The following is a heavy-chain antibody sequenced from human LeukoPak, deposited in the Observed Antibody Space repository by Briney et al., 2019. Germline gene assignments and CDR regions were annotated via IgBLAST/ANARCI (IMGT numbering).Heavy chain of an antibody. D-gene: IGHD2-2*01. CDR2: IYYSGST. Sequence: SETLSLTCTVSGGSISSYYWSWIRQPPGKGLEWIGYIYYSGSTNYNPSLKSRVTISVDTSKNQFSLKLSSVTAADTAVYYCARGPRKRAQLPIDYWGQGTLVTVSS. CDR1: GGSISSYY. V-gene: IGHV4-59*12. CDR3: ARGPRKRAQLPIDY. J-gene: IGHJ4*02.